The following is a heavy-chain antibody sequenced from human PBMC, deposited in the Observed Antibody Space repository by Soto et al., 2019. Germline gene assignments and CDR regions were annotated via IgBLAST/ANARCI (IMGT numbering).Heavy chain of an antibody. J-gene: IGHJ4*02. Sequence: GESLKISCKGSGYSFTSYWIGWVRQMPGKGLEWMGIIYPGDSDTRYSPSFQGQVTISADKSISTAYLQWSSLKASDTAMYYCARHTLRSGWYGGHDYWGQGTLVTVSS. CDR1: GYSFTSYW. CDR3: ARHTLRSGWYGGHDY. CDR2: IYPGDSDT. D-gene: IGHD6-19*01. V-gene: IGHV5-51*01.